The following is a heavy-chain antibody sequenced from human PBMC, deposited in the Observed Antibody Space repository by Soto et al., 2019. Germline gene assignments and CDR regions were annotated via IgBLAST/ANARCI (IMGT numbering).Heavy chain of an antibody. CDR3: AKNRDYDYDAFDV. V-gene: IGHV3-23*01. CDR1: GFTFNRNA. Sequence: EVQLLQSGGGLVQPGGSLRLSCAGSGFTFNRNAMSWVRQAPGKGLEWVSGITGNSAFTYYADSVKGRFIISRDNYEYTLYPQINTLRVEDTAVYYCAKNRDYDYDAFDVWGQGTVVTAAS. D-gene: IGHD3-16*01. CDR2: ITGNSAFT. J-gene: IGHJ3*01.